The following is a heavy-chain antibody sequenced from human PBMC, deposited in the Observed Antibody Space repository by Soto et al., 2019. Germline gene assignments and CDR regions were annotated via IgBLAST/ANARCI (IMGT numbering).Heavy chain of an antibody. J-gene: IGHJ6*02. CDR1: GFSFTTYW. CDR3: ARTAAAGKYYYGMDV. CDR2: IYPGDSKT. D-gene: IGHD6-13*01. V-gene: IGHV5-51*01. Sequence: GESLKISCKGSGFSFTTYWIAWVRQMPGKGLEWMGIIYPGDSKTTYSPSFQGQVTISADKSISTAYLQWSSLKASDTAMYYCARTAAAGKYYYGMDVWGQGTTVTV.